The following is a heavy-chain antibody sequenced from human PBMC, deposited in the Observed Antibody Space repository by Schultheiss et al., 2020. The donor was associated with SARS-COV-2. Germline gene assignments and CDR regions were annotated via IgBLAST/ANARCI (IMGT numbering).Heavy chain of an antibody. J-gene: IGHJ4*02. CDR3: AKQLVVPAAIYY. CDR2: ISGSGGST. Sequence: GESLKISCAASGFTFSSYAMSWVRQAPGKGLEWVSAISGSGGSTYYADSVKGRFTISRDNSKNTLYLQMNSLRAEDTAVYYCAKQLVVPAAIYYWGQGTLVTGSS. CDR1: GFTFSSYA. D-gene: IGHD2-2*01. V-gene: IGHV3-23*01.